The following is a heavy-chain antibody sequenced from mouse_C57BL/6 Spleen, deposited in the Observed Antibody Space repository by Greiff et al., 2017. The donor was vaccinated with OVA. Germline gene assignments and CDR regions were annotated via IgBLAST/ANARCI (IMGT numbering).Heavy chain of an antibody. J-gene: IGHJ4*01. CDR1: GLDFSRYW. CDR2: INPDSSTI. CDR3: ARQNDYDGFGAMDY. Sequence: EVQWVESGGGLVQPGGSLKLSCAASGLDFSRYWMSWVRRAPGKGLEWIGEINPDSSTINYAPSLKDKFIISRDNAKNTLYLQMSKVRSEDTALYYCARQNDYDGFGAMDYWGQGTSVTVSS. V-gene: IGHV4-1*01. D-gene: IGHD2-4*01.